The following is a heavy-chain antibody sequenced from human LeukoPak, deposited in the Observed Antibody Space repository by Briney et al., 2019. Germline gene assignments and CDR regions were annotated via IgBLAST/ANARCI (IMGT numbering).Heavy chain of an antibody. CDR2: IYYSGGT. Sequence: SETLSLTCTVSGGSISSYYWSWIRQPPGKGLEWIGYIYYSGGTNYNPSLKSRVTISVDTSKNQFSLKLSSVTAADTAVYYCAHSGSYYEFDYWGQGTLVTVSS. J-gene: IGHJ4*02. D-gene: IGHD1-26*01. CDR3: AHSGSYYEFDY. V-gene: IGHV4-59*01. CDR1: GGSISSYY.